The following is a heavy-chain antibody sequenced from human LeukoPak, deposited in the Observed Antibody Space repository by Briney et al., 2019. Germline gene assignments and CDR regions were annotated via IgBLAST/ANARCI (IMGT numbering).Heavy chain of an antibody. Sequence: GGSLRLSCAASGFTFSSYSMNWVRQAPGKGLEWVSYISGGSSFTYYVDSVKGRFTISRDNAKNSLYLQMNSLRAEDTAVYYCARGHTAVTRHFDFWGQGTLVTVSS. J-gene: IGHJ4*02. CDR1: GFTFSSYS. V-gene: IGHV3-21*01. D-gene: IGHD4-17*01. CDR3: ARGHTAVTRHFDF. CDR2: ISGGSSFT.